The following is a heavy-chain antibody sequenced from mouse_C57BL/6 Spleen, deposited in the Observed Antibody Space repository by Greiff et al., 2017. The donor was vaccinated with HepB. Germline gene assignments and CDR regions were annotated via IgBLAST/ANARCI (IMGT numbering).Heavy chain of an antibody. J-gene: IGHJ4*01. CDR1: GYTFTSYW. Sequence: QQSCKASGYTFTSYWMHWVKQRPGRGLEWIGRIDPNSGGTKYNEKFKSKATLTVDKPSSTAYMQLSSLTSEDSAVYYCARGDYGNFYYAMDYWGQGTSVTVSS. CDR3: ARGDYGNFYYAMDY. D-gene: IGHD2-1*01. V-gene: IGHV1-72*01. CDR2: IDPNSGGT.